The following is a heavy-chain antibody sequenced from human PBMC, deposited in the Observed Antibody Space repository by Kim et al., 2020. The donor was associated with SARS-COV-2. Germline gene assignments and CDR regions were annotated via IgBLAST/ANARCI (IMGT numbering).Heavy chain of an antibody. D-gene: IGHD3-10*01. CDR1: GGSVSSGSYY. CDR3: ARDYYYGSGSYRAFDI. V-gene: IGHV4-61*01. J-gene: IGHJ3*02. Sequence: SETLSLTCTVSGGSVSSGSYYWSWIRQPPGKGLEWIGYIYYSGSTNYNPSLKSRVTISVDTSKNQFSLKLSSVTAADTAVYYCARDYYYGSGSYRAFDIWGQGTMVTVSS. CDR2: IYYSGST.